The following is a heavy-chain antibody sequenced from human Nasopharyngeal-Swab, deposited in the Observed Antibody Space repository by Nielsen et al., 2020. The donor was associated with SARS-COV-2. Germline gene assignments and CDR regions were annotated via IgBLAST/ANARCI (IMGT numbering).Heavy chain of an antibody. CDR3: ARERGRGGIWNYYYYYMDV. D-gene: IGHD3-10*01. J-gene: IGHJ6*03. Sequence: SETLSLTCTVSGGSISSSSYYWGWIRQPPGKGLGGEGSIHYSGGTDYNPSLKSRVTISVDTSKNQFSLKLSSVTAADTAVYYCARERGRGGIWNYYYYYMDVWGKGTTVTVSS. V-gene: IGHV4-39*07. CDR1: GGSISSSSYY. CDR2: IHYSGGT.